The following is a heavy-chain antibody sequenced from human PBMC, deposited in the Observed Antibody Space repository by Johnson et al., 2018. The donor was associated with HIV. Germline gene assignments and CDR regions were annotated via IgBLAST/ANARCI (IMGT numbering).Heavy chain of an antibody. D-gene: IGHD2-21*02. CDR2: IYSGGST. CDR3: ARVGGAYCGGDGSPDAFDI. V-gene: IGHV3-66*01. Sequence: VQLVESGGDLVQPGGSLRLSCVASGFTFSSYAMSWVRQAPGKGLEWVSAIYSGGSTYYADSVKGRFTISRDNSKNTLYLQMNSLRAEDTAVYYCARVGGAYCGGDGSPDAFDIWGQGTMVTVSS. J-gene: IGHJ3*02. CDR1: GFTFSSYA.